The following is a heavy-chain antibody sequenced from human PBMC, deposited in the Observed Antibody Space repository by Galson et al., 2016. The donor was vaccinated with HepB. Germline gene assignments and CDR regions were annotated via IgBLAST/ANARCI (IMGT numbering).Heavy chain of an antibody. CDR2: ISAVGGST. V-gene: IGHV3-23*01. CDR1: GFTFNNHV. D-gene: IGHD5/OR15-5a*01. J-gene: IGHJ6*04. CDR3: ARGGGSVRVSWYYSGMDV. Sequence: SLRLSCAASGFTFNNHVMNWVRQAPGKGLEWVSTISAVGGSTYYADSLRGRFTISRDNSRNTLYLQMNSLRAEDTAIYYCARGGGSVRVSWYYSGMDVWGEATTSIVSS.